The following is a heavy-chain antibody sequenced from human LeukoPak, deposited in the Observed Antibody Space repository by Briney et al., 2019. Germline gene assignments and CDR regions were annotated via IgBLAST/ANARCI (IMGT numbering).Heavy chain of an antibody. CDR2: ISGSSVST. Sequence: PGGSLRLSCAASGFTFSSYAMSWVRQAPGKGLEWVSAISGSSVSTYYADSVKGRFTISRDNSKNTLYLQINSLRAEDTAVYYCAKDLDCSSTSCYPDYWGQGTLVTVSS. CDR3: AKDLDCSSTSCYPDY. D-gene: IGHD2-2*01. CDR1: GFTFSSYA. J-gene: IGHJ4*02. V-gene: IGHV3-23*01.